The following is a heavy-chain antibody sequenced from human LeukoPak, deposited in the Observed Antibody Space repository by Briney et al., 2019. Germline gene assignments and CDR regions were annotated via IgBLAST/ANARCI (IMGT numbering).Heavy chain of an antibody. CDR3: ARDNGYDSSGHTFYYYYYMDV. D-gene: IGHD3-22*01. Sequence: ASVKVSCKASGYTFTSYGISWVRQAPGQGLEWMGWISAYNGNTNYAQKLQGRVTMTTDTSTSTAYMELRSLRSDDTAVYYCARDNGYDSSGHTFYYYYYMDVWGKGTTVTVSS. J-gene: IGHJ6*03. CDR1: GYTFTSYG. CDR2: ISAYNGNT. V-gene: IGHV1-18*01.